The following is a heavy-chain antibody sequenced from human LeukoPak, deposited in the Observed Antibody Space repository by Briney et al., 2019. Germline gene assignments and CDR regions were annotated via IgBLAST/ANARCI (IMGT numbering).Heavy chain of an antibody. D-gene: IGHD3-10*01. J-gene: IGHJ4*02. Sequence: GASVKVSCKASGYXFTGYYMHWVRQAPGQGLEWMGWINPNSGGTNYAQKFQGRVTMTRDTSISTAYMELSRLRSDDTAVYYCARDGYYYGSGSYYDFDYWGQGTLVTVSS. CDR3: ARDGYYYGSGSYYDFDY. CDR1: GYXFTGYY. CDR2: INPNSGGT. V-gene: IGHV1-2*02.